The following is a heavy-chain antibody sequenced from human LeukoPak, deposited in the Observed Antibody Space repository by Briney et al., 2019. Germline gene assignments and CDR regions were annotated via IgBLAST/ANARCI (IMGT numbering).Heavy chain of an antibody. CDR2: ISSSGSTI. J-gene: IGHJ5*01. CDR1: GFTFSSYE. Sequence: GGSLRLSCAASGFTFSSYEMNWVRQAPGKGLEWVSYISSSGSTIYYADSVKGRFTISRDNAKNSVYLQMNSLRAEDTALYYCARQRGNWFDSWGQGTLVTVSS. D-gene: IGHD3-10*01. V-gene: IGHV3-48*03. CDR3: ARQRGNWFDS.